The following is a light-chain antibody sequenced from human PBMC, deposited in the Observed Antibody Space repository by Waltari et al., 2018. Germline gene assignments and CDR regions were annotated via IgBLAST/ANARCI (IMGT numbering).Light chain of an antibody. CDR2: AAS. J-gene: IGKJ3*01. CDR1: QGISSY. V-gene: IGKV1-8*01. CDR3: HPSYFYPPT. Sequence: AIRMTQSPSSFSASTGDRVTITWRASQGISSYLAWYQQKPGKAPKLLIDAASTLQSGVPSRSSGSGSGTDFTLPISCLQSEDFATFYWHPSYFYPPTFGPGTKVDIK.